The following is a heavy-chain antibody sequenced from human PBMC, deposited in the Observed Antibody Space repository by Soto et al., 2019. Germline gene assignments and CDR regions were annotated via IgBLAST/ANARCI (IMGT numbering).Heavy chain of an antibody. V-gene: IGHV1-24*01. Sequence: ASVKVSCKVSGYTLTELSMHWVRQAPGKGLEWMGGFDPEDGETIYAQKFQGRVTMTEDTSTDTAYMELSSLRSEDTAVYYCATASEGGGWATWFDPWGQGTLVTVSS. J-gene: IGHJ5*02. CDR1: GYTLTELS. CDR2: FDPEDGET. D-gene: IGHD6-19*01. CDR3: ATASEGGGWATWFDP.